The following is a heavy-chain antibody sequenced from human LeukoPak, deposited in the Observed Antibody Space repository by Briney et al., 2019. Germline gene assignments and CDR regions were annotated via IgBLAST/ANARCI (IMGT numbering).Heavy chain of an antibody. Sequence: GGSLRLSCAASGFTVSSNYMSWVRQAPGKGLEWVSVIYSDGNTYYANSVKGRFTISRDNAKNSLYLQMNSLRAEDTAVYYCAELGITMIGGVWGKGTTVTISS. D-gene: IGHD3-10*02. J-gene: IGHJ6*04. CDR1: GFTVSSNY. CDR3: AELGITMIGGV. CDR2: IYSDGNT. V-gene: IGHV3-66*01.